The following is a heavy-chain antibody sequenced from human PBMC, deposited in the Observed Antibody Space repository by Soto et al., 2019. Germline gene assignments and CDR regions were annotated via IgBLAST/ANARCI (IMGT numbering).Heavy chain of an antibody. D-gene: IGHD3-9*01. CDR2: IYYSGST. CDR3: ARGRYYDILTGYYYGMDV. CDR1: GGSISSYY. J-gene: IGHJ6*02. Sequence: QVQLQESGPGLVKPSETLSLTCTVSGGSISSYYWSWIRQPPGKGLEWIGYIYYSGSTNYNPSLKSRFTKSIDTSKNQFSLKMSSVTAADTAVYYCARGRYYDILTGYYYGMDVWGQGTTVTVSS. V-gene: IGHV4-59*01.